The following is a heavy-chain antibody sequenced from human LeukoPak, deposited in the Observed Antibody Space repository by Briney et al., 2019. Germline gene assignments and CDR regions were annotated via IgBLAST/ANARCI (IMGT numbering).Heavy chain of an antibody. CDR3: AGYGGSYPYYMDV. CDR2: MYTLGNT. D-gene: IGHD1-26*01. V-gene: IGHV3-66*01. J-gene: IGHJ6*03. Sequence: GGSPRLSCAASGFTFSSYAMSWVRQAPGKGLEWVSVMYTLGNTNYADSVRGRFTISRDNSKNTLYLQMNSLRAEDTAVYYCAGYGGSYPYYMDVWGKGTTVTISS. CDR1: GFTFSSYA.